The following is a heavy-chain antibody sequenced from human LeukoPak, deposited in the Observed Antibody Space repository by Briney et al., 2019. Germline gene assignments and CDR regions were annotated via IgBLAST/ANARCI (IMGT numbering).Heavy chain of an antibody. CDR3: AKGLRKLIVGSTEYYFDY. J-gene: IGHJ4*02. Sequence: PGGALRLSCAASGFTFSDYNMRWIRQAPGKGLEWVSSISRSGSTKYYADSVKGRFTISRDNAKNSLFLQMNSLRAEDTAVYYCAKGLRKLIVGSTEYYFDYWGQGTLVTVSS. CDR1: GFTFSDYN. D-gene: IGHD1-26*01. CDR2: ISRSGSTK. V-gene: IGHV3-11*04.